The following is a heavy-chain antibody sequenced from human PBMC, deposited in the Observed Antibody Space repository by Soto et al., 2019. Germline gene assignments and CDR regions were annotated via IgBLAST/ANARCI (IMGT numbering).Heavy chain of an antibody. V-gene: IGHV4-59*01. CDR3: ARDRRWFGELALDY. CDR1: GGSISSYY. J-gene: IGHJ4*02. Sequence: SETLSLTCTVSGGSISSYYWSWIRQPPGKGLEWIGYIYYSGSTNYNPSLKSRVTISVDTSKNQFSLKLSSVTAADTAVYYCARDRRWFGELALDYWGQGTLVTVSS. D-gene: IGHD3-10*01. CDR2: IYYSGST.